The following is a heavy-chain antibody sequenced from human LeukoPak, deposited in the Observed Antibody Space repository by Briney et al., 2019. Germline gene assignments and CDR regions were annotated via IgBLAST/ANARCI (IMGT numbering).Heavy chain of an antibody. CDR1: GGSFSGYY. D-gene: IGHD6-13*01. CDR2: INHSGST. Sequence: SETLSLTCAVYGGSFSGYYWSWIRQPPGKGLEWIREINHSGSTNYNPSLKSRVTISVDTSKNQFSLKLSSVTAADTAVYYCARGRWEAAAGSYNWFDPWGQGTLVTVSS. V-gene: IGHV4-34*01. CDR3: ARGRWEAAAGSYNWFDP. J-gene: IGHJ5*02.